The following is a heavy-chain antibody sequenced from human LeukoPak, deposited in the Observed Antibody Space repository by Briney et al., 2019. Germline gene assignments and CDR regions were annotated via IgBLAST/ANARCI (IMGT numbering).Heavy chain of an antibody. CDR3: ARDVYCGGDCSSGYFDY. J-gene: IGHJ4*02. CDR2: IGAGGTFT. V-gene: IGHV3-21*01. D-gene: IGHD2-21*02. Sequence: PGGSLRLSCTASGFTFSSYAMNWVRQAPGKGLEWVSGIGAGGTFTYYADSLKGRFTISRDNAKKSLYLQMNSLRAEDTAVYYCARDVYCGGDCSSGYFDYWGQGTLVTVSS. CDR1: GFTFSSYA.